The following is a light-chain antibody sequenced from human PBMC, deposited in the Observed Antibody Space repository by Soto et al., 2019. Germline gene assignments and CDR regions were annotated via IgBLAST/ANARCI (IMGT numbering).Light chain of an antibody. V-gene: IGLV2-14*01. CDR3: TSYTRSSTYV. J-gene: IGLJ1*01. Sequence: QSVLTQPASVSGSPGQSITISCTGTSSDIGGYNYVSWYQQDSGKAPKLIIYAVTDQPSGVSSRFSGSKSGNTAFLTISGLQAEDEADYYCTSYTRSSTYVFGTGTKLTVL. CDR2: AVT. CDR1: SSDIGGYNY.